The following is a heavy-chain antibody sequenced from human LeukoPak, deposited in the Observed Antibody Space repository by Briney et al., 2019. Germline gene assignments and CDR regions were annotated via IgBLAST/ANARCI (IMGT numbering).Heavy chain of an antibody. CDR3: ARGGLIAAAGPHYYYYMDV. CDR2: IIHSGST. CDR1: GGSFSGYY. D-gene: IGHD6-13*01. J-gene: IGHJ6*03. V-gene: IGHV4-34*01. Sequence: SERLSLTCAVYGGSFSGYYWSWIRQPPGKGLEWIGEIIHSGSTNYNPSLKSRVTISLDTSKNQFSLKLSSVTAADTAVYYCARGGLIAAAGPHYYYYMDVWGKGTTVTVS.